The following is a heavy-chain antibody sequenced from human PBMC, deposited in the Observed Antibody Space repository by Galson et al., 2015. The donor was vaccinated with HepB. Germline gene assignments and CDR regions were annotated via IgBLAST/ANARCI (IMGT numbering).Heavy chain of an antibody. Sequence: QSGAEVKKPGESLRISCKGSGYSFTSYWISWVRQMPGKGLEWMGRIDPSDSYTNYSPSFQGHVTISADKSISTAYLQWSSLKASDTAMYYCARHLRAAAGTSPYWYFDLWGRGTLVTVSS. D-gene: IGHD6-13*01. CDR1: GYSFTSYW. CDR2: IDPSDSYT. CDR3: ARHLRAAAGTSPYWYFDL. J-gene: IGHJ2*01. V-gene: IGHV5-10-1*01.